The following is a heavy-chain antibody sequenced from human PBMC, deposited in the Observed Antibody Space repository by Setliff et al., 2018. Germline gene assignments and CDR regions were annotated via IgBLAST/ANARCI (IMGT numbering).Heavy chain of an antibody. J-gene: IGHJ4*02. CDR2: ISYDGSNK. D-gene: IGHD5-18*01. Sequence: PGGSLRLSCAASGFTFSSYAMHWVRQAPGKGLEWVAVISYDGSNKYYADSVKGRFTISRDNSKNTLYLQMNSLRAEDTAVYYCARAHGYSYGFHFDYWGQGTLVTVSS. CDR3: ARAHGYSYGFHFDY. V-gene: IGHV3-30*01. CDR1: GFTFSSYA.